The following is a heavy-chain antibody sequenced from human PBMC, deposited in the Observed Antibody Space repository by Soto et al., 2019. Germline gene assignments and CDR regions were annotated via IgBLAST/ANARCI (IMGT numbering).Heavy chain of an antibody. CDR3: ARVRIGAVETAMGHSYYSGVDV. CDR1: KFSFSNYA. D-gene: IGHD5-18*01. V-gene: IGHV3-30-3*01. J-gene: IGHJ6*01. Sequence: GGSLRRSCAASKFSFSNYAMHWVRQAPGKGLEWVAVISFDGTHKQYAESVKGRFTISRDNSKNTLNLQMNSLKAEDTAFYYYARVRIGAVETAMGHSYYSGVDVWGEVTTV. CDR2: ISFDGTHK.